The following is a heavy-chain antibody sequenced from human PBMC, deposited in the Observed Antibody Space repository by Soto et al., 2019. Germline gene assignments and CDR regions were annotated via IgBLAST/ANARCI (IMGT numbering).Heavy chain of an antibody. D-gene: IGHD3-9*01. J-gene: IGHJ3*02. Sequence: GGSLRLSCAASGFTFSSYGMHWVRQAPGKGLEWVAVIWYDGSNKYYADSVKGRFTISRDNSKNTLYLQMNSLRAEDTAVYYCARILAGSDILTGYYSLDAFDIWGQGTMVTVSS. V-gene: IGHV3-33*01. CDR3: ARILAGSDILTGYYSLDAFDI. CDR1: GFTFSSYG. CDR2: IWYDGSNK.